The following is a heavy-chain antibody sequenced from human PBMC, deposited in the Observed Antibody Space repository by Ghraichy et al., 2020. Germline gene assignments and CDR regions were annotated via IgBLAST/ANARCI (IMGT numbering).Heavy chain of an antibody. V-gene: IGHV1-69*13. D-gene: IGHD1-26*01. J-gene: IGHJ6*02. CDR2: IIPIFGTA. CDR3: ATRIVGGGYYYYGMDV. Sequence: SAKVSCKASGGTFSSYAISWVRQAPGQGLEWMGGIIPIFGTANYAQKFQGRVTITADESTSTAYMELSSLRSEDTAVYYCATRIVGGGYYYYGMDVWGQGTTVTVSS. CDR1: GGTFSSYA.